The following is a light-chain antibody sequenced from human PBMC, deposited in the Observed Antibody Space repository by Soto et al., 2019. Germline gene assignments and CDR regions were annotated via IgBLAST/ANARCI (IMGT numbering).Light chain of an antibody. CDR1: QSVSSSY. V-gene: IGKV3-20*01. CDR2: GAS. CDR3: HRHGYT. J-gene: IGKJ2*01. Sequence: EIVLTQSPGTLSLSPGERATLSCRASQSVSSSYLAWYQQKPGQAPRLLIYGASSRATGIPDRFSGSGSGTDFTLTISRLEPEDFAVYYCHRHGYTFGQGTKLEIK.